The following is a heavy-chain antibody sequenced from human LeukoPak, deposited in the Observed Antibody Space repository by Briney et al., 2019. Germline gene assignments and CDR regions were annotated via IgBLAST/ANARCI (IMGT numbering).Heavy chain of an antibody. CDR2: IRYDGSNK. Sequence: GGSLRLSCAASGFTFSSYGMHWVRQAPGKGLEWVAFIRYDGSNKYYADSVKGRFTISRDNSKNTLYLHVNSLRPEDTAVYYCTRRYNYDSSGYYYVRDAFDIWGQGTMVTVSS. CDR3: TRRYNYDSSGYYYVRDAFDI. CDR1: GFTFSSYG. J-gene: IGHJ3*02. V-gene: IGHV3-30*02. D-gene: IGHD3-22*01.